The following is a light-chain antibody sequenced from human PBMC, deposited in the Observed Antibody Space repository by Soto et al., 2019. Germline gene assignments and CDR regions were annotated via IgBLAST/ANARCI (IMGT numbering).Light chain of an antibody. CDR2: GAS. Sequence: EIVMTQSPDTLCMSPGESATLSCRASQNVGNNLAWYQQQPGQSPRLLLYGASTRASGIPPRFRGSGSGTDFTLNIKYLRSEDTAVYYCQQYNSWVTFGGGTRVEI. J-gene: IGKJ4*01. CDR1: QNVGNN. CDR3: QQYNSWVT. V-gene: IGKV3D-15*01.